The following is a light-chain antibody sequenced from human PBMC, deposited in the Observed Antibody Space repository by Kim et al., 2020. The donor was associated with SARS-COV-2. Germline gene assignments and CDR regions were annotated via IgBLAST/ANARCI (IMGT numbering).Light chain of an antibody. Sequence: VDPGQTASITGTGDKLGDKYASWYQQKPGQSPVVVIFRDNRRPSGIPERFSGSNSGNTATLTISGTQAMDEADYYCQAWDSSIYVFGTGTKVTVL. CDR2: RDN. J-gene: IGLJ1*01. CDR3: QAWDSSIYV. CDR1: KLGDKY. V-gene: IGLV3-1*01.